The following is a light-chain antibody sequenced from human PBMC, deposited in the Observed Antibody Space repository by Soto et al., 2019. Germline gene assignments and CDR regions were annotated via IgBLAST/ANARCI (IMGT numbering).Light chain of an antibody. CDR1: SSDVGGYNY. CDR2: DVS. CDR3: SSYTTSNTRQIV. J-gene: IGLJ1*01. Sequence: QSVLTQPASVSGSPGQSITISCTGTSSDVGGYNYVSWYQQHPGKAPKFMIYDVSNRPSVVSNRFSGSKSGNTASLTISGLQAEDEADYYYSSYTTSNTRQIVFGTGTKVTVL. V-gene: IGLV2-14*01.